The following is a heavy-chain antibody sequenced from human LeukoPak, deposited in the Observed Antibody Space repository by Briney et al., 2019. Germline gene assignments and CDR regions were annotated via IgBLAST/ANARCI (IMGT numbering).Heavy chain of an antibody. D-gene: IGHD2-2*01. CDR2: TRNKANSYTT. J-gene: IGHJ6*03. V-gene: IGHV3-72*01. CDR3: ARDLAVVVPAAMGNYMDV. Sequence: GGSLRLSCAASGFTFSDHYMDWVRQAPGKGLEWVGRTRNKANSYTTEYAASVKGRFTISRDDSKNSLYLQMNSLKAEDTAVYYCARDLAVVVPAAMGNYMDVWGKGTTVTVSS. CDR1: GFTFSDHY.